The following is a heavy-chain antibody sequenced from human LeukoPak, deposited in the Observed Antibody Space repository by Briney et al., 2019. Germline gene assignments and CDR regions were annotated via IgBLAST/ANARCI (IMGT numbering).Heavy chain of an antibody. CDR2: INHSGST. Sequence: SETLSLTCAVYGVSFSGYYWSWIRQPPGKGLEWVGEINHSGSTNYNPSRKSRVTISVDTSTTQFSLKLSSVTAADTAVYYCARAPRLPTYCSSTSCYGRYGMDVWGKGTTVTVSS. CDR1: GVSFSGYY. J-gene: IGHJ6*04. D-gene: IGHD2-2*01. CDR3: ARAPRLPTYCSSTSCYGRYGMDV. V-gene: IGHV4-34*01.